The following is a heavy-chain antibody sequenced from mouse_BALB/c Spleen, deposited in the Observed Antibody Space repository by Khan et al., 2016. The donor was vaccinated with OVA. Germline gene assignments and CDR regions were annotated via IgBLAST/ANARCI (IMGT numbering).Heavy chain of an antibody. D-gene: IGHD3-3*01. CDR1: GYSFTSYY. J-gene: IGHJ3*01. CDR3: ACGTFDY. CDR2: IDPFNGGT. Sequence: EVQLQESGPELMKPGASVNISCKASGYSFTSYYIHWVKQSHGKSLEWIGYIDPFNGGTDYNQKFKGKATLTVDKSSNTAYLHLNSLTSEDSAVYDCACGTFDYWGQGTPVTVSS. V-gene: IGHV1S135*01.